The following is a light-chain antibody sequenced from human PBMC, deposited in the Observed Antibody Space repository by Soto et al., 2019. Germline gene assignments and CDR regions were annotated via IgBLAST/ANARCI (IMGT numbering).Light chain of an antibody. CDR2: AAS. CDR3: QQSYSTPLT. CDR1: QSISSY. J-gene: IGKJ1*01. V-gene: IGKV1-39*01. Sequence: DIQMTQSPSSLSASVGDRVTITCRASQSISSYLNGYQQKPGKAPKLLIYAASSLQSGVPSRFSGSGSGADFTLTSSSLQPVDYGNYYCQQSYSTPLTFGRGTKVDIK.